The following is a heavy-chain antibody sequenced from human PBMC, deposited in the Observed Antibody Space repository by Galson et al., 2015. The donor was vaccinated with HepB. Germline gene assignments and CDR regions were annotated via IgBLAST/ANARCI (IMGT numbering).Heavy chain of an antibody. D-gene: IGHD3-22*01. J-gene: IGHJ4*02. CDR1: GFTFSSYA. CDR2: ISYDGSNK. Sequence: SLRLSCAASGFTFSSYAMHWVRQAPGKGLEWVAVISYDGSNKYYADSVKGRFTISRDNSKNTLYLQMNSLRAEDTAVYYCAREVTYYYDSSIGWFDYWGQGTLVTVSS. CDR3: AREVTYYYDSSIGWFDY. V-gene: IGHV3-30-3*01.